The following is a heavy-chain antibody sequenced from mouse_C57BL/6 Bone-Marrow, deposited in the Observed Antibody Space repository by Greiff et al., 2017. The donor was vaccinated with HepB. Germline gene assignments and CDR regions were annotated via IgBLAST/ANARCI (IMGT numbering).Heavy chain of an antibody. CDR3: VKGAAQATGGFAY. CDR1: GFSFNTYA. Sequence: EVQLQESGGGLVQPKGSLKLSCAASGFSFNTYAMNWVRQAPGKGLEWVARIRSKSNNYATYYADSVKDRFTISRDDSESMLYLQMNNLKTEDTAMYYCVKGAAQATGGFAYWGQGTLVTVSA. V-gene: IGHV10-1*01. J-gene: IGHJ3*01. CDR2: IRSKSNNYAT. D-gene: IGHD3-2*02.